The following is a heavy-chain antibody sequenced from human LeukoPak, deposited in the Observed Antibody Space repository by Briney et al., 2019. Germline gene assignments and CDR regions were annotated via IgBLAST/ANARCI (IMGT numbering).Heavy chain of an antibody. CDR1: GGSISSYY. V-gene: IGHV4-4*09. Sequence: SETLSLTCTVSGGSISSYYWSWIRQPPGKGLEWIGYIYTSGSTNYNPSLKSRVTISVDTSKNQFSLKLSSVTAADTAVYYCARTPSRAYCYDSSGYFDYWGQGTLVTVSS. CDR3: ARTPSRAYCYDSSGYFDY. CDR2: IYTSGST. D-gene: IGHD3-22*01. J-gene: IGHJ4*02.